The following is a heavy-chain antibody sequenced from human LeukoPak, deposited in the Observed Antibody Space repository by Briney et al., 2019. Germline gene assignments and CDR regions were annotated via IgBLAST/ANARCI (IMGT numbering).Heavy chain of an antibody. CDR2: ISSSSSYI. CDR3: AGHLFGEFPRY. CDR1: GFTFSSYS. D-gene: IGHD3-10*02. Sequence: KPGGSLRLSCAASGFTFSSYSMNWVRQAPGKGLEWVSSISSSSSYIYYADSVKGRFTISRDNAKNSLYLQMNSLRAEDTVVYYCAGHLFGEFPRYWGQGTLVTVSS. J-gene: IGHJ4*02. V-gene: IGHV3-21*01.